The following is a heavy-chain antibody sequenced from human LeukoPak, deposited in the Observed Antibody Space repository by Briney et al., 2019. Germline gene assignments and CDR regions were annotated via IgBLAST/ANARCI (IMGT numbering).Heavy chain of an antibody. CDR3: ARDRPGSQWFGEQYMDV. D-gene: IGHD3-10*01. CDR2: IYYSGST. CDR1: GGSISSYY. Sequence: SETLSLTCTVSGGSISSYYWSWIRQPPGKGLEWIGYIYYSGSTNYNPSLKSRVTISVDTSKNQFSLKLSSVTAADTAVYYCARDRPGSQWFGEQYMDVWGKGTMVTVSS. J-gene: IGHJ6*03. V-gene: IGHV4-59*01.